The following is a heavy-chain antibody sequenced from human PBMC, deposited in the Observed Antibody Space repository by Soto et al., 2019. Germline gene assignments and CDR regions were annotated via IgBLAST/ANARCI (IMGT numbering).Heavy chain of an antibody. CDR3: AREATALTQVFFYYYMDV. D-gene: IGHD3-9*01. J-gene: IGHJ6*03. Sequence: QVQLVESGGGVVQPGGSLRLSCAAAGFTFSDYGMHWVRQAPGKAPEWVAAVSYDGSAQYYLGSVKGRFTASRDNSRTTLSLQMGSLRADDTAVYYCAREATALTQVFFYYYMDVWGKWTTIVVSS. CDR2: VSYDGSAQ. V-gene: IGHV3-30*03. CDR1: GFTFSDYG.